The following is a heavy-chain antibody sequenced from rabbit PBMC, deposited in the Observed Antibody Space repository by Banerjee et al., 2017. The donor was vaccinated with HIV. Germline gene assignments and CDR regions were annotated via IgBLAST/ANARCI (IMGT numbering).Heavy chain of an antibody. CDR1: GFSFSTTCY. V-gene: IGHV1S45*01. J-gene: IGHJ4*01. CDR3: ARDLAGAIGWNFNL. Sequence: QEQLGESGGGLVQPEGSLTLTCTASGFSFSTTCYMCWVRQAPGKGLELIACIYSGSSGRTYYASWATGRFTVSKTSSTTVTLQMTSLTAADTATYFCARDLAGAIGWNFNLWGQGTLVTV. D-gene: IGHD4-1*01. CDR2: IYSGSSGRT.